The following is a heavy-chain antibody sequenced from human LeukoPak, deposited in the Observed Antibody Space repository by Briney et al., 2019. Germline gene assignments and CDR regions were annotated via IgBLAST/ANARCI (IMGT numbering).Heavy chain of an antibody. Sequence: QPGGSLRLSCAASGFTFSSYDINWVRQAPGKGLEWVSYISSSGSTIYYADSVKGRFTISRDNAKNSLYLQMNSLRAEDTAVYYCARDHDFWSGSYTGFFDYWGQGTLVAVSS. CDR2: ISSSGSTI. V-gene: IGHV3-48*03. CDR3: ARDHDFWSGSYTGFFDY. CDR1: GFTFSSYD. D-gene: IGHD3-3*01. J-gene: IGHJ4*02.